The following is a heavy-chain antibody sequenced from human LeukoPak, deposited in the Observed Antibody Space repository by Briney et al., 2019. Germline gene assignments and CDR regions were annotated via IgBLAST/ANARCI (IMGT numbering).Heavy chain of an antibody. Sequence: ASVKVSCKASGYTFTMYTIYWVRQAPGQGLEWMGWISVYNGDAKYPQKFQGRVTMSTDTSTGTAYMELRSLRSDDTAVYYCARYAQDSNGWYYFDYWGQGTLVTVSS. CDR3: ARYAQDSNGWYYFDY. CDR1: GYTFTMYT. CDR2: ISVYNGDA. V-gene: IGHV1-18*01. J-gene: IGHJ4*02. D-gene: IGHD6-19*01.